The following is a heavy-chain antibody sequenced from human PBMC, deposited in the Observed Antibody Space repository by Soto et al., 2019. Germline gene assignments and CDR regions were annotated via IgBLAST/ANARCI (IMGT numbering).Heavy chain of an antibody. CDR2: INHSGST. D-gene: IGHD4-17*01. V-gene: IGHV4-34*01. Sequence: QVQLQQWGAGLLKPSETLSLTCAVYGGFFSGYYWSWIRQPPGKGLEWIGEINHSGSTNYNPSLKSRVTISVDTSKNQFSLKLSSVTAADTAVYYCARGATVYDAFDIWGQGTMVTVSS. J-gene: IGHJ3*02. CDR1: GGFFSGYY. CDR3: ARGATVYDAFDI.